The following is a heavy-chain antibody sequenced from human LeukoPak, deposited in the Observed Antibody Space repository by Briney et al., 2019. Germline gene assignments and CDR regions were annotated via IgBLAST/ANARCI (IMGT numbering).Heavy chain of an antibody. CDR2: FDPEDGET. V-gene: IGHV1-24*01. Sequence: ASVKVSCKVSGYTLTELSMHWVRQAPGNGLEWMGGFDPEDGETIYAQKFQGRVTMTEDTSTDTAYMELSSLRSEDTAVYYCATAGGYSGYDLFDYWGQGTLVTVSS. CDR3: ATAGGYSGYDLFDY. D-gene: IGHD5-12*01. J-gene: IGHJ4*02. CDR1: GYTLTELS.